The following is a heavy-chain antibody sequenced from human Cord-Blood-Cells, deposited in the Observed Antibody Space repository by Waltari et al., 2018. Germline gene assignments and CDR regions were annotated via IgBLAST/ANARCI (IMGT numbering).Heavy chain of an antibody. CDR2: IITILGTA. D-gene: IGHD7-27*01. J-gene: IGHJ4*02. CDR1: GGTFSSYA. Sequence: QVQLVQSGAEVKKPGSSVKASCKASGGTFSSYAISWVRQTPGQGLEWMGGIITILGTANYAQKFQGRVTITADESTSTAYMELSSLRSENTAVYYCARERKLTGDHFDYWGQGTLVTVSS. CDR3: ARERKLTGDHFDY. V-gene: IGHV1-69*01.